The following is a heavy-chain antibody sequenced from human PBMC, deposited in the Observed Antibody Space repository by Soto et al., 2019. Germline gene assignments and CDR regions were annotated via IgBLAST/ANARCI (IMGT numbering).Heavy chain of an antibody. V-gene: IGHV1-3*01. CDR1: GYTFTSYA. Sequence: QVQLVQSGAEVKKPGASVKVSCKASGYTFTSYAMHWVRQAPGQRLEWMGWISAGNGNTKYSQKFQGRVTITRDTSASTAYMELSSLRSEDTAVYYCARDPALNRAPQTQDYWGQGTLVTVSS. J-gene: IGHJ4*02. CDR2: ISAGNGNT. CDR3: ARDPALNRAPQTQDY.